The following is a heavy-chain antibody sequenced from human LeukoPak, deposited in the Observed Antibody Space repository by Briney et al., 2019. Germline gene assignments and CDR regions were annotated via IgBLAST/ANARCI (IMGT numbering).Heavy chain of an antibody. V-gene: IGHV3-30*18. D-gene: IGHD6-19*01. CDR2: ISYDGSNK. CDR1: GFTFSSYG. CDR3: AKSGSSGCASSDY. Sequence: GVSLRLYCAASGFTFSSYGMLWLRQAPGKGLEGVAVISYDGSNKYYADSVKGRFTISRDNSKNTLYLQMNSLRAEDTAVYYCAKSGSSGCASSDYWGQGTLVTVSS. J-gene: IGHJ4*02.